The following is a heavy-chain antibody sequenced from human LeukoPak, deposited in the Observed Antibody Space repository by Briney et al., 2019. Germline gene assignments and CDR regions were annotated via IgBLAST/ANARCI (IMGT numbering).Heavy chain of an antibody. CDR2: ISGGGENT. D-gene: IGHD1-1*01. Sequence: PGGSLRLSCGASGFTFTSYAMSWIRQAPGKGLEWVSAISGGGENTYYGDSVKGRFTISRDNSKNTLYLRMNSLRAEDTATYYCAKPRAMTTGVGRYFDLWGRGTLVTVSS. CDR1: GFTFTSYA. V-gene: IGHV3-23*01. J-gene: IGHJ2*01. CDR3: AKPRAMTTGVGRYFDL.